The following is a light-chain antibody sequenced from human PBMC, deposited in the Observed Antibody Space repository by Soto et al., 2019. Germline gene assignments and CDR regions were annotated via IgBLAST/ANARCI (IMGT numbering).Light chain of an antibody. CDR1: QSISSY. Sequence: DIQMTQSPSSLYASVGDRVPIACRASQSISSYLNWYQQKPGKAPKLLIYAASSLQSGVPSRFSGSGSGTDFTLPISSLQSEDFAIYYCQQYQNLWTFGQGTKVDI. J-gene: IGKJ1*01. CDR3: QQYQNLWT. CDR2: AAS. V-gene: IGKV1-39*01.